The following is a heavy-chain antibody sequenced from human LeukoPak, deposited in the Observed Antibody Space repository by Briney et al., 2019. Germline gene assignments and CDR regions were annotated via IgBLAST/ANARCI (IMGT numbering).Heavy chain of an antibody. CDR2: TSSSSSTI. CDR3: ARRAFGPRFQLFYEKRYYFDF. V-gene: IGHV3-48*04. CDR1: GFTFSGFD. D-gene: IGHD3-3*01. J-gene: IGHJ4*02. Sequence: LSGGSLRLSCAASGFTFSGFDMSWVRQAPGKGLEWVSYTSSSSSTIYYADSVKSRFTISRDNAKNSLYLQMNSLRAEDTAVYYCARRAFGPRFQLFYEKRYYFDFWAQGTLVTVSS.